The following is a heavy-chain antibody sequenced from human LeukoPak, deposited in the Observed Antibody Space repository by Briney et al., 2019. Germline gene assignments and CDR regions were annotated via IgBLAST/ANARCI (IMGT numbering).Heavy chain of an antibody. CDR1: GYTFISYG. CDR2: VSAYADDT. D-gene: IGHD3-22*01. V-gene: IGHV1-18*01. CDR3: ARATDYYDSSGPRGAFDI. J-gene: IGHJ3*02. Sequence: ASVKVSCKASGYTFISYGISWVRQAPGQGLEWMGWVSAYADDTNYVQKFQGRVTMTTDTSTSTAYMELRSLRFDDTAVYYCARATDYYDSSGPRGAFDIWGQGTMVTVSS.